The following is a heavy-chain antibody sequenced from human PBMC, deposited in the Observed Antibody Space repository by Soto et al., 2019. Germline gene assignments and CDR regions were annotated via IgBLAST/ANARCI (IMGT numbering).Heavy chain of an antibody. V-gene: IGHV1-69*13. CDR1: GGTFSSYA. CDR2: IIPIFGTA. J-gene: IGHJ6*02. CDR3: ARVSQDIVVVVAATHDYYYGMDV. D-gene: IGHD2-15*01. Sequence: SVKVSCKASGGTFSSYAISWVRQAPGQGLEWMGGIIPIFGTANYAQKFQGRVTITADESTSTAYMELSSLRSEDTAVYYCARVSQDIVVVVAATHDYYYGMDVWGQGTTVTVSS.